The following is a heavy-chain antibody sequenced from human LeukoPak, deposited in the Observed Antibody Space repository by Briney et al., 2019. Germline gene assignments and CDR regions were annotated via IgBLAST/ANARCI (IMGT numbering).Heavy chain of an antibody. J-gene: IGHJ5*02. CDR2: IIPIFGTA. CDR3: ARGAGRTGTTQSWFDP. CDR1: GGTFSSYA. Sequence: SVKVSCKASGGTFSSYAISWVRQAPGQGLEWMGGIIPIFGTANYAQKFQGRVTITTDESTSTAYMELSSLRSEDTAVYYCARGAGRTGTTQSWFDPWGQGTLVTVSS. D-gene: IGHD1-7*01. V-gene: IGHV1-69*05.